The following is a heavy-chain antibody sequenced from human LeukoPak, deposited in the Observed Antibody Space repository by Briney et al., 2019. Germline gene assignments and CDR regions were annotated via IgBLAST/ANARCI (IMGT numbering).Heavy chain of an antibody. J-gene: IGHJ3*02. D-gene: IGHD6-19*01. CDR2: IYYSGST. CDR1: GGSISSSNYY. V-gene: IGHV4-39*01. Sequence: SETLSLTCTVSGGSISSSNYYWGWIRQPPGKGLEWIGSIYYSGSTYYNPSLKSRVTISVDTSKNQFSLKLSSVTAADTAVYYCARPPQINIAVIAFDIWGQGTTVTVSS. CDR3: ARPPQINIAVIAFDI.